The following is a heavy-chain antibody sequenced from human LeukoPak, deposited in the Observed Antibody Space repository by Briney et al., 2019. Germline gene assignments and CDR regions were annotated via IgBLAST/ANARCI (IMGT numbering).Heavy chain of an antibody. CDR1: GYTFTSYY. CDR3: ARQGTTGTTLEDAFDI. D-gene: IGHD1-1*01. Sequence: ASVKVSCKASGYTFTSYYMHWVRQAPGQGLEWMGIINPSGGSTSYAQKFQGRVTMTRDMSTSTVYMELSSLRSEDTAVYYCARQGTTGTTLEDAFDIWGQGTMVTVSS. V-gene: IGHV1-46*01. J-gene: IGHJ3*02. CDR2: INPSGGST.